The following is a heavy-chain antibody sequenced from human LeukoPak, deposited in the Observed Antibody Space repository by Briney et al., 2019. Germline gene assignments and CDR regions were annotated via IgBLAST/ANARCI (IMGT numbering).Heavy chain of an antibody. V-gene: IGHV3-15*01. D-gene: IGHD6-19*01. Sequence: GGSLRLSCAASGFTFSNAWMSWVRQAPGKGLEWVGRIKSKTDGGTTDYAAPVKGRFTISRDDSKNTLYLQMNSLKTEDTAVYYCTTDPGSGWYSFRGSFDYWGQGTLVTVSS. CDR2: IKSKTDGGTT. J-gene: IGHJ4*02. CDR1: GFTFSNAW. CDR3: TTDPGSGWYSFRGSFDY.